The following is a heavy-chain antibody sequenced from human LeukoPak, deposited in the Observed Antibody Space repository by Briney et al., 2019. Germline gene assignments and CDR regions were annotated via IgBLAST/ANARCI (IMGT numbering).Heavy chain of an antibody. CDR3: ARHIYDSLNYFDY. CDR2: IYYSGST. Sequence: SETLSLTCTVSGGSISSYYWSWIRQPPGKGLEWIGYIYYSGSTNYNPSLKSRVTISADTSKNQFSLKLSSVTAADTAVYYCARHIYDSLNYFDYWGQGTLVTVSS. J-gene: IGHJ4*02. D-gene: IGHD3-22*01. V-gene: IGHV4-59*08. CDR1: GGSISSYY.